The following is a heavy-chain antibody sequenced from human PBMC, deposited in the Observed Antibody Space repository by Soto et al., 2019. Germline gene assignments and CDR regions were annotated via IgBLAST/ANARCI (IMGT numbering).Heavy chain of an antibody. CDR2: IWYDGSNK. CDR1: GFTFSDYG. CDR3: ARGNYESSGYPDY. D-gene: IGHD3-22*01. V-gene: IGHV3-33*01. Sequence: GGSLRLSCVASGFTFSDYGMHWVRQAPGKGLEWVSVIWYDGSNKYYADSVKGRFTISRDNFKNTLYLQMNSLRAEDTAVYYCARGNYESSGYPDYRGQGTPVTVSS. J-gene: IGHJ4*02.